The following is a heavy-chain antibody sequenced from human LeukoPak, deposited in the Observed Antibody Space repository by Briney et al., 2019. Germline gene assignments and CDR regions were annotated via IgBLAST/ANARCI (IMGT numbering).Heavy chain of an antibody. J-gene: IGHJ2*01. Sequence: SETLSLTCTVSGGSISSYYWSWIRQPPGKGLEWIGYIYYSGSTNYNPSLKSRVTISVDTSKNQFSLKLSSVTAADTAVYYCARLARGPWNFDLWGRGTLVTVSS. CDR2: IYYSGST. CDR1: GGSISSYY. V-gene: IGHV4-59*08. CDR3: ARLARGPWNFDL.